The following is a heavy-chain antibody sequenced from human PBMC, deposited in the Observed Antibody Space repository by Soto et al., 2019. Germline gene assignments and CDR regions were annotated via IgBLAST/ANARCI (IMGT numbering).Heavy chain of an antibody. J-gene: IGHJ1*01. V-gene: IGHV3-23*01. CDR3: AKDRNYYDSSGYYPSAEYFQH. CDR2: ISGSGGST. D-gene: IGHD3-22*01. CDR1: GFTFSSYA. Sequence: GGSLRLSCAASGFTFSSYAMSWVRQAPGKGLEWVSAISGSGGSTYYADSVKGRFTISRDNSKNTLYLQMNSLRAEDTAVYYCAKDRNYYDSSGYYPSAEYFQHWGQGTLVTVSS.